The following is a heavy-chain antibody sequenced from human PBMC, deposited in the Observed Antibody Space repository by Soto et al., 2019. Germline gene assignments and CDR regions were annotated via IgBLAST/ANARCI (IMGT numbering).Heavy chain of an antibody. Sequence: LRLSCTGSGFDFGDYYMRWIRQAPEKGLEWVSYIDSGDGTTYYTDSVKGRFTISRDNAKKTVYLQMSSLRVEDTALYYCGRPYYSSSWFPFDRWGQGTLVTVSS. V-gene: IGHV3-11*01. CDR3: GRPYYSSSWFPFDR. J-gene: IGHJ4*02. D-gene: IGHD6-13*01. CDR2: IDSGDGTT. CDR1: GFDFGDYY.